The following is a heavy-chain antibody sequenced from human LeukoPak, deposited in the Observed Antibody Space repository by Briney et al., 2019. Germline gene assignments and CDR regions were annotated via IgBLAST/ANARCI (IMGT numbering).Heavy chain of an antibody. V-gene: IGHV4-34*01. CDR1: GGSFSGSY. J-gene: IGHJ4*02. CDR2: INHSGTT. Sequence: SETLSLTCAVYGGSFSGSYWSWIRQPPGKGLEWIGEINHSGTTNYNPSLKSRVTISVDTSKNQFSLTLSSVTAADTVVYYCASRGYRSGYVQRYYDYWGQGTLVTVSS. CDR3: ASRGYRSGYVQRYYDY. D-gene: IGHD3-10*02.